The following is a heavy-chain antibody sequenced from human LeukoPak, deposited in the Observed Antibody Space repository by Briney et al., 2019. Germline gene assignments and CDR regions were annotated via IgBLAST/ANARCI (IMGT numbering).Heavy chain of an antibody. CDR2: IYYSGST. CDR3: ATSRSVVVPPDYYYYYYMDV. V-gene: IGHV4-39*01. CDR1: GGSTSSSSYY. D-gene: IGHD2-2*01. Sequence: SETLSLTCTVSGGSTSSSSYYWGWIRQPPGKGLEWIGSIYYSGSTYYNPSLKSRVTISVDTSKNQFSLKLSSVTAADTAVYYCATSRSVVVPPDYYYYYYMDVWGKGTTVTVSS. J-gene: IGHJ6*03.